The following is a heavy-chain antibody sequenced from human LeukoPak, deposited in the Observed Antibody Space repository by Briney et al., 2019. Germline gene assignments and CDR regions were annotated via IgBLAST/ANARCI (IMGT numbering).Heavy chain of an antibody. CDR1: GFTFSSYG. D-gene: IGHD1-1*01. CDR2: ISYDGSNK. V-gene: IGHV3-30*03. CDR3: ARDLVNIYTTGSTYDAFDI. Sequence: PGGSLRLSCAASGFTFSSYGMHWVRQAPGKGLEWVAVISYDGSNKYFADSVKGRFTISRDNSKNTLFLQMNSLRPEDTAVYYCARDLVNIYTTGSTYDAFDIWGQGTMVTVSS. J-gene: IGHJ3*02.